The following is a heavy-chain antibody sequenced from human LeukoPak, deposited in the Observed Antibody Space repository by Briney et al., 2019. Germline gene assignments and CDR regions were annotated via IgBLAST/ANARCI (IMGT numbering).Heavy chain of an antibody. CDR3: ARTRKVLRYFDWLLPGRYYYGMDV. V-gene: IGHV4-34*01. J-gene: IGHJ6*02. CDR2: INHSGST. Sequence: SETLSLTRAVYGGSFSGYYWSWIRQPPGKGLEWIGEINHSGSTNYNPSLKSRVTISVDTSKNQFSLKLSSVTAADTAVYYCARTRKVLRYFDWLLPGRYYYGMDVWGQGTTVTVSS. D-gene: IGHD3-9*01. CDR1: GGSFSGYY.